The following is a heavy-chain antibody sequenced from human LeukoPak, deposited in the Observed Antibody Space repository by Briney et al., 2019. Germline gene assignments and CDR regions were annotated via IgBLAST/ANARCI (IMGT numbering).Heavy chain of an antibody. D-gene: IGHD1-26*01. CDR2: TSGSGGST. J-gene: IGHJ6*02. CDR3: ATGNPEGIVGATTDYYYYGMDV. Sequence: GGSLRLSCAASGFTFSSYAMSWVRQAPGKGLEWVSATSGSGGSTYYADSVKGRFTISRDNSKNTLYLQMNSLRAEDTAVYYCATGNPEGIVGATTDYYYYGMDVWGQGTTVTVSS. CDR1: GFTFSSYA. V-gene: IGHV3-23*01.